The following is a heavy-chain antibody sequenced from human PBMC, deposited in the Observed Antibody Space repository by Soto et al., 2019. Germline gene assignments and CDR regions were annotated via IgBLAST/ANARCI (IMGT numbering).Heavy chain of an antibody. D-gene: IGHD4-17*01. CDR2: ISYDGSDE. CDR3: ARDQISGDYGYQFDY. Sequence: QVQLVESGGGVVQPGRSLRLSCAASGFTFSSHGMHWVRQAPGKGLEWVAVISYDGSDESYADSVKGRFTISRDNSKNTLHLQMNSLRPEDTAVYYCARDQISGDYGYQFDYWGQGTLVTVSS. V-gene: IGHV3-30*03. CDR1: GFTFSSHG. J-gene: IGHJ4*02.